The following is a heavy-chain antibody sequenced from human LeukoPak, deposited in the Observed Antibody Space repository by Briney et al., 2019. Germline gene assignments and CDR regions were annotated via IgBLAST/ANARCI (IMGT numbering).Heavy chain of an antibody. CDR1: GYTFTSYY. J-gene: IGHJ4*02. V-gene: IGHV1-46*01. CDR2: INPSGGST. Sequence: ASVKVSCKASGYTFTSYYMHWVRQAPGQGLEWMGIINPSGGSTSYAQKFQGRVTMTRDMSTSTVYMELSSLRSEDTAVHHCARDRVVGATVFDYWGQGTLVTVSS. CDR3: ARDRVVGATVFDY. D-gene: IGHD1-26*01.